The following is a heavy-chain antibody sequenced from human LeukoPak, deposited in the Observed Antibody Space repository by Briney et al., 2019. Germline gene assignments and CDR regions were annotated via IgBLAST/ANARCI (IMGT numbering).Heavy chain of an antibody. CDR3: ARGGFYCGGDCYVDY. D-gene: IGHD2-21*02. V-gene: IGHV4-34*01. CDR2: INHSGST. CDR1: GGSFSPYY. Sequence: PSETLSLTCAVYGGSFSPYYWSWIRQPPGKGLEWIGEINHSGSTNYNPCLKSRVTISVDPSKNQFSLRLSSVTAADTAVYCCARGGFYCGGDCYVDYWGQGTLVTVSS. J-gene: IGHJ4*02.